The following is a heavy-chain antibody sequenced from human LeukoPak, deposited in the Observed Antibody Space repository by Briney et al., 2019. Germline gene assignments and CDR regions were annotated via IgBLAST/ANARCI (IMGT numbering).Heavy chain of an antibody. V-gene: IGHV7-4-1*02. Sequence: ASVKVSCKAAGYTFTGYYLHWVRQAPGQGLEWMGWINTNTGNPTYAQGFTGRFVFSLDTSVSTAYLQISSLKAEDTAVYYCARSDYYDSQPANHGEYWGQGTLVTVSS. D-gene: IGHD3-22*01. CDR3: ARSDYYDSQPANHGEY. CDR1: GYTFTGYY. CDR2: INTNTGNP. J-gene: IGHJ4*02.